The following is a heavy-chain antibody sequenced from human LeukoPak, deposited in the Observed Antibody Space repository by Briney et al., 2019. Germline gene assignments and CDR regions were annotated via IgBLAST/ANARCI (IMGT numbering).Heavy chain of an antibody. J-gene: IGHJ4*02. V-gene: IGHV3-48*03. CDR2: ISSSGTTI. CDR3: ARLGGGSYSGY. D-gene: IGHD1-26*01. Sequence: GGSLRLSCAASGFTFSSYEMNWVRQAPGKGLEWVSYISSSGTTIYYADSVKGRFTISRGNAKNSLYLQMNSLRAEDTAVYYCARLGGGSYSGYWGQGTLVTVSS. CDR1: GFTFSSYE.